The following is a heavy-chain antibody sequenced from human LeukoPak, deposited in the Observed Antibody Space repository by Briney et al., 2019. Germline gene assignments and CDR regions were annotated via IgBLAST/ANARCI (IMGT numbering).Heavy chain of an antibody. D-gene: IGHD3-3*01. Sequence: PGGSLRLSCVASGFPFSSYWMTWVRQAPGKGLEWVANIKQDGSEKCYVDSVKGRFTISRDNAKNSLYLQMNSLRAEDTAVYYCARGGFTIFGVVIGRAFDFWGQGTLVTVSS. V-gene: IGHV3-7*01. CDR1: GFPFSSYW. CDR2: IKQDGSEK. CDR3: ARGGFTIFGVVIGRAFDF. J-gene: IGHJ4*02.